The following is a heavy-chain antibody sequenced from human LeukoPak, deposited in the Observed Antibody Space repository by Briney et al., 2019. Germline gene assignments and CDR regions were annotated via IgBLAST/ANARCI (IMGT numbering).Heavy chain of an antibody. J-gene: IGHJ3*02. D-gene: IGHD1-1*01. V-gene: IGHV1-46*01. Sequence: ASVKVSCKASGYTFTSYYMHWVRQAPGQGLEWMGIINPSGGSTSYAQKFQGRVTMTRDMSTSTVYMELSSLRSEDTAVYYCVRVDELEPSYGAFDIWGQGTMVTVSS. CDR1: GYTFTSYY. CDR2: INPSGGST. CDR3: VRVDELEPSYGAFDI.